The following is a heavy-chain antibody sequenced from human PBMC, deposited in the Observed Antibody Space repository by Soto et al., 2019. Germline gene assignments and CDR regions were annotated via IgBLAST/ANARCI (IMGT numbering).Heavy chain of an antibody. CDR1: GLTFSGYG. CDR2: ISRSGSTT. J-gene: IGHJ4*02. Sequence: EVQLLESGGGLVQPGGSLRLSCAASGLTFSGYGMSWVRQAPGTGLEWVSAISRSGSTTYYADSVKGRFTISRDDSKNILFLQMNSLRAEDTAVYYCVTRSRGLQSSPPRLDSWGQGTLVTVSS. CDR3: VTRSRGLQSSPPRLDS. V-gene: IGHV3-23*01. D-gene: IGHD4-4*01.